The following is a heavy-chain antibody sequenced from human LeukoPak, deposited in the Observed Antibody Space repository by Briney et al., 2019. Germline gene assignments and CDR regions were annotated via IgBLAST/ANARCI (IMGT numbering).Heavy chain of an antibody. Sequence: GGSLRLSCAASGFTFSSYWMSWVRQAPGKGLEWVANIKQDGSEKYYVDSVKGRFTISRDNAKNSLYLQMNSLRAEDTAVYYCARGSSHSSSWFEYFQHWGQGTLVTVSS. V-gene: IGHV3-7*01. D-gene: IGHD6-13*01. J-gene: IGHJ1*01. CDR3: ARGSSHSSSWFEYFQH. CDR1: GFTFSSYW. CDR2: IKQDGSEK.